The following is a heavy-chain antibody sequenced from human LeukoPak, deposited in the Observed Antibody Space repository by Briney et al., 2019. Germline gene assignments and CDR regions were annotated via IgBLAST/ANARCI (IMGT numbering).Heavy chain of an antibody. CDR2: ISYDGSKI. CDR3: AKDPYSSGWYEGFDY. CDR1: GFTFSSYP. D-gene: IGHD6-19*01. V-gene: IGHV3-30-3*01. J-gene: IGHJ4*02. Sequence: GGSLRLSCAASGFTFSSYPLHWVRQAPGRGLEWVTLISYDGSKIYYADSVKGRFTISRDNAKNSLYLQMNSLRAEDTALYYCAKDPYSSGWYEGFDYWGQGTLVTVSS.